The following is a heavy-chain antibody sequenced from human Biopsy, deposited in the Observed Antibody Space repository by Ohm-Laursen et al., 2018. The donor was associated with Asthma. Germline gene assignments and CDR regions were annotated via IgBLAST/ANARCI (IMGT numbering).Heavy chain of an antibody. V-gene: IGHV3-53*01. CDR2: IYSGGGT. J-gene: IGHJ3*02. CDR1: GFTVSTNG. Sequence: SLRLSCAASGFTVSTNGMSWVRQAPGKGLEWVSDIYSGGGTYDADYVQGRITISRDNSKNTLYLQMNSLRAEDTAVYYCARGYGGSFFSGSFDIWGQGTMVTVSS. CDR3: ARGYGGSFFSGSFDI. D-gene: IGHD4-23*01.